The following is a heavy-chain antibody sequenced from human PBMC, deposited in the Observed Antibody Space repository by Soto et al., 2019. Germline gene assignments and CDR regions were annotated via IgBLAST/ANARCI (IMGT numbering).Heavy chain of an antibody. V-gene: IGHV4-59*12. CDR1: GGSISSYY. CDR2: IYYSGST. J-gene: IGHJ4*02. Sequence: SETLSLTCTVSGGSISSYYWSWIRQPPGKGLEWIGYIYYSGSTNYNPSLKSRVTISVDTSKNQFSLKLNSVTAADTAVYYCARVGRYYDSGVWGGYFEYWGQGTLVTVSS. CDR3: ARVGRYYDSGVWGGYFEY. D-gene: IGHD3-22*01.